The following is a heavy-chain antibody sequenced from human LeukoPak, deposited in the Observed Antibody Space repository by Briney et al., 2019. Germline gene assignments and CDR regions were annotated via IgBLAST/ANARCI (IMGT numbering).Heavy chain of an antibody. Sequence: ASVKVSCKASGYTFTGYYMHWVRQAPGQGLEWMGWINPNSGGTNYAQKFQGRVTMTRDTSISTAYMELSRLRSDDTAVYYYASSSSWPNWYFDLWGRGTLVTVSS. V-gene: IGHV1-2*02. D-gene: IGHD6-13*01. CDR1: GYTFTGYY. CDR3: ASSSSWPNWYFDL. J-gene: IGHJ2*01. CDR2: INPNSGGT.